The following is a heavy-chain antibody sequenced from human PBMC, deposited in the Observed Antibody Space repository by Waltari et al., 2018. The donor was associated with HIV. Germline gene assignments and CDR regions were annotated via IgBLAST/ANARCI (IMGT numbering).Heavy chain of an antibody. D-gene: IGHD6-6*01. J-gene: IGHJ4*02. CDR1: VIPFGNYW. CDR3: ARDFTQTKYNFDH. Sequence: EVHMVESGGGLVQPGGSLRLSCAASVIPFGNYWMGWVRQSPGRGLEWVANIKPDGSEKYYLESVRGRFTVSRDNAKNSLDLLMNTLRAEDSAVYYCARDFTQTKYNFDHWGQGILVTVSS. V-gene: IGHV3-7*01. CDR2: IKPDGSEK.